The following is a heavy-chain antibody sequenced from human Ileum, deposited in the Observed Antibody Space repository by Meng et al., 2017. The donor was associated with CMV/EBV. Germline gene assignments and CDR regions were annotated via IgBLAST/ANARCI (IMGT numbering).Heavy chain of an antibody. CDR2: IRDSGANT. CDR1: GFTFSGYG. D-gene: IGHD6-19*01. V-gene: IGHV3-23*01. J-gene: IGHJ3*01. Sequence: GGSLRLSCSASGFTFSGYGMSWVRQAPGKGLEWVSAIRDSGANTYYAGSVTGRFTISRDNSHNTLYLQMHSLRAEDTAVYYCARALGLEAVMLNYDAFDLWGQGTVVTVSS. CDR3: ARALGLEAVMLNYDAFDL.